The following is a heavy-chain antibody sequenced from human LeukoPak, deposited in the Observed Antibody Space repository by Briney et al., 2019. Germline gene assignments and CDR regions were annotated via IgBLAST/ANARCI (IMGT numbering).Heavy chain of an antibody. CDR2: IYYSGST. D-gene: IGHD6-13*01. J-gene: IGHJ6*02. CDR1: GGSISSGGYF. Sequence: SQTLSLTCTVSGGSISSGGYFWSWIRQHPGKGLEWIGYIYYSGSTYYNPSLKSRVTISVDTSKNQFSLKLSSVTAADTAVYYCARDRIAAAGTETGGMDVWGQGTTVTVSS. CDR3: ARDRIAAAGTETGGMDV. V-gene: IGHV4-31*03.